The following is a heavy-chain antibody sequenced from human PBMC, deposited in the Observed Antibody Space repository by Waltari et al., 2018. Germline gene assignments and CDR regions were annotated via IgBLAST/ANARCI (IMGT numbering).Heavy chain of an antibody. J-gene: IGHJ4*02. D-gene: IGHD3-3*01. CDR2: ITGEGDNT. CDR3: ARVPYNDFWTGYFFFDL. Sequence: EVQLVESGGGSVQSGGSLRLSCEGSGFSFSNYAMRWFRQAPGKGLEWVSSITGEGDNTYDADSVRGRFTISRDNSKNTLSLQMNSLRAEDTATYYCARVPYNDFWTGYFFFDLWGQGTLVSVSS. V-gene: IGHV3-23*04. CDR1: GFSFSNYA.